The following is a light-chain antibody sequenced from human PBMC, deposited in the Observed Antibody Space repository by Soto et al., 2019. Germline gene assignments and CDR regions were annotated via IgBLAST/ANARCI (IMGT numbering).Light chain of an antibody. Sequence: EIVLTQSPATLSLSPGERATLSCRASQSVSRYLAWYQQKPGQAPRLLIYDASNRATGIPARFSGSGSGTDFTLPISSREPEDFAVYYCQQRSNWPPLFTFGPGTKVDIK. J-gene: IGKJ3*01. CDR2: DAS. V-gene: IGKV3-11*01. CDR3: QQRSNWPPLFT. CDR1: QSVSRY.